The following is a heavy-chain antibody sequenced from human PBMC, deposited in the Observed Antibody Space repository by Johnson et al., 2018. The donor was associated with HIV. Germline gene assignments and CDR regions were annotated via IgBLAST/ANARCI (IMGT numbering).Heavy chain of an antibody. CDR1: GFTFSTYA. CDR2: ISGSGGST. CDR3: ARPRAYSSSWFAFDI. D-gene: IGHD6-13*01. J-gene: IGHJ3*02. V-gene: IGHV3-23*04. Sequence: VQLVESGGGLVQPGGSLRLSCAASGFTFSTYAMSWVRQAPGRGLEWVSSISGSGGSTYYADSMKGRFTISRDNSKNTLYLQMNSLRAEDTAVYYCARPRAYSSSWFAFDIWGQGTMFTVSS.